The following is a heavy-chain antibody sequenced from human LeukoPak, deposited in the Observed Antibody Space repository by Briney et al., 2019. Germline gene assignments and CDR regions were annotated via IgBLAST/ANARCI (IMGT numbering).Heavy chain of an antibody. V-gene: IGHV4-30-2*01. Sequence: SETLSLTCAVSGGSISSGGYSWSWIRQPPGKGLEWIGYIYHSGSTYYNPSLKSRVTISVDRSKNQFSLKLSSVTAADTAVYYCARVSRNTVTTRHFDYWGQGTLVTVSS. CDR2: IYHSGST. J-gene: IGHJ4*02. CDR1: GGSISSGGYS. CDR3: ARVSRNTVTTRHFDY. D-gene: IGHD4-17*01.